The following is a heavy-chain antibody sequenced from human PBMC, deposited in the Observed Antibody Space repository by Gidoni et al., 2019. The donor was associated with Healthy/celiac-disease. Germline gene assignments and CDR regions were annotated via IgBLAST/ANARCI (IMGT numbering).Heavy chain of an antibody. CDR3: ARVDEATIAVAGSIDY. Sequence: QVQLQQSGPGLVKPSQTLSLTCAISGDSVSSNSPAWNELRQSPSRGLEWLGMTYYTSKWYNDYAVSVKSRITINPDTSKNQFSLQLNSVTPEDTAVYYCARVDEATIAVAGSIDYWGQGTLVTVSS. D-gene: IGHD6-19*01. CDR2: TYYTSKWYN. J-gene: IGHJ4*02. CDR1: GDSVSSNSPA. V-gene: IGHV6-1*01.